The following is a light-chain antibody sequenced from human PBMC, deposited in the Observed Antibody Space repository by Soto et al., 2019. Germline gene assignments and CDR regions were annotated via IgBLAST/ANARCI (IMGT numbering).Light chain of an antibody. CDR3: QQYNSSPWT. J-gene: IGKJ1*01. V-gene: IGKV1-5*03. Sequence: DIQMTQSPSTLSASVGDRVTITCRASQSISSWLAWYQQKPGKAPKLLIYKASSLESGVPSRFSVSGSGTEYTLTIGSLQPDGFASYYCQQYNSSPWTFGQGTQVEIK. CDR1: QSISSW. CDR2: KAS.